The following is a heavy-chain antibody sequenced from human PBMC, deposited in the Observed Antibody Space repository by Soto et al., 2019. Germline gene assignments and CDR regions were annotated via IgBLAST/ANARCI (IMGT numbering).Heavy chain of an antibody. D-gene: IGHD3-22*01. CDR1: GGTFSSYA. J-gene: IGHJ6*02. CDR2: IIPIFGTA. CDR3: ARGSSGHYGYYGMDV. V-gene: IGHV1-69*13. Sequence: GASVKVSCKASGGTFSSYAISWVRQAPGQGLEWMGGIIPIFGTANYAQKFQGRVTITADESTSTAYMELSSLRSEDTAVYYCARGSSGHYGYYGMDVWGQGTTVTVSS.